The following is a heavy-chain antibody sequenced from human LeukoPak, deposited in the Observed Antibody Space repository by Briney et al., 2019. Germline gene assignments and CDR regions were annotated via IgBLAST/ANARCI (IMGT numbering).Heavy chain of an antibody. CDR2: IYYSGST. D-gene: IGHD5-18*01. V-gene: IGHV4-59*01. CDR3: ARGTEELIVDTAMVGYYYYYMDV. J-gene: IGHJ6*03. Sequence: PSETLSLTCTVSGGSISSYYWSWIRQPPGKGLEWIGYIYYSGSTNYNPSLKSRVTISVDTSKNQFSLKLSSVTAADTAVYYCARGTEELIVDTAMVGYYYYYMDVWGKGTTVTISS. CDR1: GGSISSYY.